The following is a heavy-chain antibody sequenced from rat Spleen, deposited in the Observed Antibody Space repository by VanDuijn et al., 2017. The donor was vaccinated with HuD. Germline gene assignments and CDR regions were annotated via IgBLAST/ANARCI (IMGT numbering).Heavy chain of an antibody. CDR2: ITNTGRNS. V-gene: IGHV5-31*01. CDR3: TRHFSPADYYSTFPVLY. CDR1: GFTFNNYW. D-gene: IGHD1-2*01. J-gene: IGHJ3*01. Sequence: EVQLMESGGGLVQPGRSLKLSCVASGFTFNNYWMTWIRRAPGKGLEWVASITNTGRNSYYPDSMKGRFTISRDNAQNTLYLQMDSRRAEDTATYYCTRHFSPADYYSTFPVLYWGQGTLVTVSS.